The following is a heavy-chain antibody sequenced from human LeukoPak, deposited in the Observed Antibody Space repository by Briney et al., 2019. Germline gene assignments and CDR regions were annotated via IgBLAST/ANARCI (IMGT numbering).Heavy chain of an antibody. CDR1: GFTFSSYW. J-gene: IGHJ4*02. Sequence: GGSLRLSFAASGFTFSSYWMSWVRQAPGKGLEWVSAISGSGGSTYYADSVKGRFTISRDNSKNTLYLQMNSLRAEDTAVYYCAKEGPNYSGYDQMYYFDYWGQGTLVTVSS. D-gene: IGHD5-12*01. CDR3: AKEGPNYSGYDQMYYFDY. CDR2: ISGSGGST. V-gene: IGHV3-23*01.